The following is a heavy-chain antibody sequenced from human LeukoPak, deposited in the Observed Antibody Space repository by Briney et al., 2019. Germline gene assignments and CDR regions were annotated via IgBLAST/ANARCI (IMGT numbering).Heavy chain of an antibody. CDR2: IYYSGST. D-gene: IGHD2-15*01. J-gene: IGHJ4*02. V-gene: IGHV4-59*08. CDR3: ARLYCSGGSCYHHFLDY. Sequence: SETLSLTCTVSGGSIDSYYWSWIRQPPGKGLEWIGYIYYSGSTNYNPFLKSRVTISVDTSKNQFSLKLSSVTAADTAVYYCARLYCSGGSCYHHFLDYWGQGTLVTVSS. CDR1: GGSIDSYY.